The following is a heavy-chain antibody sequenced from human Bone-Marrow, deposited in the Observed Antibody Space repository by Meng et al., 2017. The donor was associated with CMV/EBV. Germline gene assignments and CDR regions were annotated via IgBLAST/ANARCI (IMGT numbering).Heavy chain of an antibody. J-gene: IGHJ6*02. D-gene: IGHD2-15*01. CDR2: ISSSGSTI. Sequence: GESLKISCAASGFTFSSYEMNWVRQAPGKGLEWVSYISSSGSTIYYADSVKGRFTISRDNAKNSLYLQMNSLRAEDTAVYYCARGRRGRNYYYGMDVWGQGTTVTVYS. CDR1: GFTFSSYE. V-gene: IGHV3-48*03. CDR3: ARGRRGRNYYYGMDV.